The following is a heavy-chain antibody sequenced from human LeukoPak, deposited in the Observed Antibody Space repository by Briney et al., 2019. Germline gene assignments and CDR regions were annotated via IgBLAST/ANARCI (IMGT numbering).Heavy chain of an antibody. CDR3: ARGEGYEYGMDV. V-gene: IGHV3-30*04. CDR2: ISYDGSNK. CDR1: GFTFSSYA. Sequence: PGRSLRLSCAASGFTFSSYAMDWVRQAPGKGLEWVAVISYDGSNKYYADSVKGRFTISRDNSKNTLYLQMNSLRAEDTAVYYCARGEGYEYGMDVWGQGTTVTVSS. J-gene: IGHJ6*02. D-gene: IGHD1-1*01.